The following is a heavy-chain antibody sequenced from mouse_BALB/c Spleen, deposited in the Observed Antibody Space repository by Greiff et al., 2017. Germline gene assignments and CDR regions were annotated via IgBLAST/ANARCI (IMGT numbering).Heavy chain of an antibody. CDR2: ILPGSGST. V-gene: IGHV1-9*01. CDR1: GYTFSSYW. CDR3: AKPSGSSYAMDY. J-gene: IGHJ4*01. D-gene: IGHD1-1*01. Sequence: VQLQQSGAELMKPGASVKISCKATGYTFSSYWIEWVKQRPGHGLEWIGEILPGSGSTNYNEKFKGKATFTPDTSSNTAYMQLSSLTSEDSAVYYCAKPSGSSYAMDYWGQGTSVTVSS.